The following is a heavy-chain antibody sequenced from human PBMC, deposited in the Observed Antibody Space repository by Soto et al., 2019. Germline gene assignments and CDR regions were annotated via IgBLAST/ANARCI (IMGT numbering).Heavy chain of an antibody. CDR3: ATTDYGDYYTLDY. Sequence: LSLTCTVSGGSISSYYWSWIRQPPGKGLEWIGYIYYSGSTNYNPSLKSRVTISVDTSKNQFSLKLSSVTAADTAVYYCATTDYGDYYTLDYWGQGTLVTVSS. CDR1: GGSISSYY. V-gene: IGHV4-59*01. CDR2: IYYSGST. J-gene: IGHJ4*02. D-gene: IGHD4-17*01.